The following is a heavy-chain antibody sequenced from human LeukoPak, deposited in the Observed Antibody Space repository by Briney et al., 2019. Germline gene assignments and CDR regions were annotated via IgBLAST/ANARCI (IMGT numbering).Heavy chain of an antibody. CDR1: GGSFSGYY. D-gene: IGHD6-13*01. Sequence: PSETLSLTCAVYGGSFSGYYWSWIRQPPGKGLEWIGEINHSGSTNYNPSLKSRVTISVDTSKNQFSLKLSPVTAADTAVYYCARVGAAAGTVDYWGQGTLVTVSS. J-gene: IGHJ4*02. CDR2: INHSGST. V-gene: IGHV4-34*01. CDR3: ARVGAAAGTVDY.